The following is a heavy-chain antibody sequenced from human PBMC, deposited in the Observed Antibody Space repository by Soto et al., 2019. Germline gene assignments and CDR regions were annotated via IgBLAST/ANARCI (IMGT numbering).Heavy chain of an antibody. V-gene: IGHV4-31*03. CDR1: GGSVSSGGYY. D-gene: IGHD4-17*01. J-gene: IGHJ4*02. CDR2: IYYSGSS. CDR3: ARDAYGGEAFGY. Sequence: QVQLQESGPGLVKPSQTLSLTCTVSGGSVSSGGYYWSWIRQHPGKGMEWIGYIYYSGSSYFNPSLKSRVTISVDTSKNQFSLKLSSVTAADTAVYYCARDAYGGEAFGYWGQGTLVTVSS.